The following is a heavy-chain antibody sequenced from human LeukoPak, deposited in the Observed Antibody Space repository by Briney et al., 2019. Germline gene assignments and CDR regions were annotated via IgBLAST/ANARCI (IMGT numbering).Heavy chain of an antibody. CDR1: GGSISSSSYY. CDR2: IYYSGST. V-gene: IGHV4-39*01. J-gene: IGHJ4*02. CDR3: ARRQGYYFDY. Sequence: SETLSLTCTISGGSISSSSYYWGWIRQPPGKGLEWIGSIYYSGSTYYNPSLKSRVPISVDTSKNQFSLKLSSVTAADTAVYYCARRQGYYFDYWGQGTLVTVSS.